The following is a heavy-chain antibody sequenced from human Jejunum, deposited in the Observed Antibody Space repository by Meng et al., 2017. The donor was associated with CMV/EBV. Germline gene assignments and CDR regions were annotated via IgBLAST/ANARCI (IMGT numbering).Heavy chain of an antibody. J-gene: IGHJ4*01. D-gene: IGHD3-16*01. V-gene: IGHV3-66*01. CDR1: GFTVGSKY. CDR3: GRDRGEGGFFDY. CDR2: INADGGT. Sequence: EVQLLESGGGFVQPGGSLTLSCAASGFTVGSKYMNWIRQAPGKGLQWVSVINADGGTHYADSVRGRFIISRDNSKNTVHLQMNSLTDEDTAVYYCGRDRGEGGFFDYWGQGTVVTVSS.